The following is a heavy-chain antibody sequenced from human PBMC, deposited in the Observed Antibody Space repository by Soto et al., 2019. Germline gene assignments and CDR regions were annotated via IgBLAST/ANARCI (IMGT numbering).Heavy chain of an antibody. CDR1: GFTFSSYG. J-gene: IGHJ6*02. CDR3: ANVDTAMAGTYYYYYGMDV. CDR2: ISYDGSNK. V-gene: IGHV3-30*18. D-gene: IGHD5-18*01. Sequence: PGGSLRLSCAASGFTFSSYGMHWVRQAPGKGLEWVAVISYDGSNKYYADSVKGQFTISRDSSKNTLYLQMNSLRAEDTAVYYCANVDTAMAGTYYYYYGMDVWGQGTTVTVSS.